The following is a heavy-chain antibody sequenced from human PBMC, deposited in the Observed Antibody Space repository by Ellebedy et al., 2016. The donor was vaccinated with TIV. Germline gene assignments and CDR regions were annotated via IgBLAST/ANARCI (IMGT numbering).Heavy chain of an antibody. CDR2: IFYTATT. CDR1: GGSISSSNYY. CDR3: ARCGSGRYYKVPFDY. Sequence: SETLSLXXSVSGGSISSSNYYWGWIRQPPGKGLVWIGTIFYTATTYYNPSLKSRVTISVDTSKNEFSLKLSSVTAADTAVYYCARCGSGRYYKVPFDYWGQGTLVTVSS. J-gene: IGHJ4*02. D-gene: IGHD3-10*01. V-gene: IGHV4-39*01.